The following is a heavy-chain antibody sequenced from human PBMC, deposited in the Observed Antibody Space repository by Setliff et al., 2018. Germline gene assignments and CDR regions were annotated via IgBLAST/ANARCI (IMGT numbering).Heavy chain of an antibody. Sequence: SETLSLTCTVSGGSISSGGYYWSWIRQHPGKGLEWIGSLYHSGTTYYNPSLKRRVTISLDTSKNQFSLKLSSVTAADTAVYYCAREQSNYDFWSGYYGSYYYYMDVWGKGTTVTVSS. J-gene: IGHJ6*03. CDR3: AREQSNYDFWSGYYGSYYYYMDV. V-gene: IGHV4-39*07. CDR2: LYHSGTT. D-gene: IGHD3-3*01. CDR1: GGSISSGGYY.